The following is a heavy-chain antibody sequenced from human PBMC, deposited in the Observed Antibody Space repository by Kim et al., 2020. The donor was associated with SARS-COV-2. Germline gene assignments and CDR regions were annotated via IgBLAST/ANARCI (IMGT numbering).Heavy chain of an antibody. CDR3: ARESGLDY. CDR2: RMYSEDT. V-gene: IGHV4-34*12. J-gene: IGHJ4*02. D-gene: IGHD3-3*01. CDR1: GGSLSGVD. Sequence: SETLSLTCAVYGGSLSGVDWTWIRQPPGKGHEWSGERMYSEDTNYNPSLNSGVTMSVDTSNNQLFLELISVTAADTATYYCARESGLDYWGQGILVTVTS.